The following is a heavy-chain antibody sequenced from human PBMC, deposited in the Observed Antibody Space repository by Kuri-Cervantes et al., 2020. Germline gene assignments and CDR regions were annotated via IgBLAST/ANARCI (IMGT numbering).Heavy chain of an antibody. J-gene: IGHJ5*02. CDR2: INPNSGGT. CDR3: ASEVRLVGWFDP. D-gene: IGHD6-19*01. CDR1: GHSLNEVF. Sequence: ASVKVSCKVPGHSLNEVFIHWVRQAPGQGLEWMGWINPNSGGTNYAQKFQGRVTMTRDTSIGTAYMELSRLRSDDTAVYYCASEVRLVGWFDPWGQGTLVTVSS. V-gene: IGHV1-2*02.